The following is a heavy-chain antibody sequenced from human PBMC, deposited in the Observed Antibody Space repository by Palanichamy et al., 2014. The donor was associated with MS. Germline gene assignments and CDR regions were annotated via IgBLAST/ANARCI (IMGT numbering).Heavy chain of an antibody. CDR1: GFTFSSYS. V-gene: IGHV3-21*01. CDR2: ISSSSSYI. Sequence: EVQLVESGGGLVKPGGSLRLSSAASGFTFSSYSMNWVRQAPGKGLEWVSSISSSSSYIYYADSVKDRFTISRDNAKNSLYLQMNSLRAEDTAVYYCARDQTTTVTTDAFDIWGQGTMVTVSS. D-gene: IGHD4-17*01. J-gene: IGHJ3*02. CDR3: ARDQTTTVTTDAFDI.